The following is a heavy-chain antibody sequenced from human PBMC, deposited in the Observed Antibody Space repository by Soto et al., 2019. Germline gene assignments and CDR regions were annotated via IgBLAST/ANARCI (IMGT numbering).Heavy chain of an antibody. CDR1: GYSYRDYD. D-gene: IGHD4-4*01. Sequence: GASVKVSCKASGYSYRDYDIHWLRQAPGQGLEWMGMINPSGGRTTYAQNFQGRVTMTRDTSTSTVYMEVTSLRSEDRAVYYCARGGYSNNYYGMDVWGQGTTVTVSS. J-gene: IGHJ6*02. CDR3: ARGGYSNNYYGMDV. CDR2: INPSGGRT. V-gene: IGHV1-46*01.